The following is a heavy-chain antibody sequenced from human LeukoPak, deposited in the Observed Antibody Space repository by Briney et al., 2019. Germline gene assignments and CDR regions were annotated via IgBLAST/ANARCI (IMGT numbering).Heavy chain of an antibody. CDR1: GYTLTELS. CDR3: ATIRGYYYGAPRDFDY. D-gene: IGHD3-22*01. V-gene: IGHV1-24*01. J-gene: IGHJ4*02. CDR2: FDPEDGET. Sequence: GASVKVSCKVSGYTLTELSMHWVRQAPGKGLEWMGGFDPEDGETIYAQKFQGRVTMTEDTSTDTAYMELSSLRSEDTAVYYCATIRGYYYGAPRDFDYWGQGTLVTVSS.